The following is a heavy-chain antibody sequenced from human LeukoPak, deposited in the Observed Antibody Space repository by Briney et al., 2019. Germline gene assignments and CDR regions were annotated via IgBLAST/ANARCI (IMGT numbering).Heavy chain of an antibody. J-gene: IGHJ4*02. CDR3: AKDWWGVSSGLGS. V-gene: IGHV3-30*18. D-gene: IGHD3-16*02. Sequence: GGSLRLSCAASEFTFNSYGMHWVRQAPGKGLEWVAVISYDATNKYYADSVKGRFTISRDNSKNTLYLQMDSLRTDDTAVYYCAKDWWGVSSGLGSWGQGTLVIVSS. CDR2: ISYDATNK. CDR1: EFTFNSYG.